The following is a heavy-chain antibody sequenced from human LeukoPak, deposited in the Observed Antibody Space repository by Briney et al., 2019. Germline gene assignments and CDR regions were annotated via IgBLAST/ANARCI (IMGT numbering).Heavy chain of an antibody. D-gene: IGHD1-26*01. CDR1: GFTFSSYA. V-gene: IGHV3-23*01. CDR2: IGGSGGST. J-gene: IGHJ4*02. CDR3: AKSGRAYRDYFDY. Sequence: GGSLRLSCAASGFTFSSYAMSWVRQAPGKGLEWVSAIGGSGGSTYYADSVKGRFTISRDNSKNTLYLQMNSLRAEDTAVYYCAKSGRAYRDYFDYWGQGTLVTVSS.